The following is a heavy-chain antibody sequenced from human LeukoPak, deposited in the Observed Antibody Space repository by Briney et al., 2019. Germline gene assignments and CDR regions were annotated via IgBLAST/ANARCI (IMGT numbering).Heavy chain of an antibody. CDR1: GYTLTNYY. CDR3: ARDPEGSGCYFDY. V-gene: IGHV1-46*01. J-gene: IGHJ4*02. CDR2: INPSGGST. Sequence: ASVKVSCKASGYTLTNYYIQWVRQAPGQGLEWMGIINPSGGSTSYAQKFQGRVTMTRDTSTSMVYMELTSLRSEDTAVYYCARDPEGSGCYFDYWGQGTLVTVSS. D-gene: IGHD6-19*01.